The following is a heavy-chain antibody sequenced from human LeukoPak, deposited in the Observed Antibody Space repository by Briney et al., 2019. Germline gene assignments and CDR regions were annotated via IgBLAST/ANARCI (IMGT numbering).Heavy chain of an antibody. V-gene: IGHV1-3*01. CDR2: IIAGNGNT. Sequence: ASVKVSCKASGYTFTTYPMHWVRQAPGQRLEWMGWIIAGNGNTKYSQKFQGRVTITRDTSASTAYKELSSLSSQDTAVYYCATVSGYSSSWFDYWGQGTLVTVSS. CDR3: ATVSGYSSSWFDY. J-gene: IGHJ4*02. D-gene: IGHD6-13*01. CDR1: GYTFTTYP.